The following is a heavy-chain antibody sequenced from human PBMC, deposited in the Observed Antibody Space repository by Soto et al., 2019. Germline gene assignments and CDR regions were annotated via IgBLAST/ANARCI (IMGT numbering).Heavy chain of an antibody. CDR1: GFTFSTYG. D-gene: IGHD5-18*01. V-gene: IGHV3-30*18. CDR3: AKGFSYSVIDY. Sequence: QVQLVESGGGVVQPGRSLRLSCAASGFTFSTYGMHWVRQAPGKGVEWVAVISYDGSNKYYADSVKGRFTISRDNSKNTLYLQISSLRAEDTAVYYCAKGFSYSVIDYWGQGTLVTVSS. J-gene: IGHJ4*02. CDR2: ISYDGSNK.